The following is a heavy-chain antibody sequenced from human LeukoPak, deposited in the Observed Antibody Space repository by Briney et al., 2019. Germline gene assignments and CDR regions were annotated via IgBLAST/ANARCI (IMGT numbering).Heavy chain of an antibody. D-gene: IGHD2-8*01. V-gene: IGHV1-2*06. CDR1: GYTFTGYY. CDR2: INPNSGGT. Sequence: ASVKVSCTTSGYTFTGYYMHWLRQAPGQGPEWIGRINPNSGGTNFAQKFQGRVTMTRDTSISTAYMELNRLTSDDTAVYYCARDRTIGMDVWGQGTTVTVSS. CDR3: ARDRTIGMDV. J-gene: IGHJ6*02.